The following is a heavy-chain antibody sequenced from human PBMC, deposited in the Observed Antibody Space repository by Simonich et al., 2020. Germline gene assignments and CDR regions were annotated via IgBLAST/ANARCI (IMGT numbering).Heavy chain of an antibody. CDR2: IWYEENNK. J-gene: IGHJ3*02. Sequence: QVQLVESGGGVVQPGRSLRLSCAASGFTLSSYGMHWVRQGPGQGVGWDACIWYEENNKNDEYSVKGRFTISRDNSKNTLYLQMNSLRAEDTAVYYCARDGGYMVRGVDAFDIWGQGTMVTVSS. V-gene: IGHV3-33*04. D-gene: IGHD3-10*01. CDR3: ARDGGYMVRGVDAFDI. CDR1: GFTLSSYG.